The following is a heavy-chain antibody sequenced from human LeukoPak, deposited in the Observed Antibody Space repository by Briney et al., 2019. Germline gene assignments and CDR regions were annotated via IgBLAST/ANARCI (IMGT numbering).Heavy chain of an antibody. CDR1: GYSFTSYG. D-gene: IGHD6-6*01. V-gene: IGHV1-18*01. J-gene: IGHJ4*02. CDR3: ARRTYSSSSSIFDY. Sequence: ASVKVSCKASGYSFTSYGISWVRQAPGQGLEWMGWISGYNGNTNYAQKLQGRVAMTTDTSTSTAYMELRSLRSDDTAVYYCARRTYSSSSSIFDYWGQGTLVTVSS. CDR2: ISGYNGNT.